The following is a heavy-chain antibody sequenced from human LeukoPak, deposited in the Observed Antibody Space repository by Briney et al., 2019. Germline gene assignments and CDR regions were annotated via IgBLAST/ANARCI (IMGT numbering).Heavy chain of an antibody. V-gene: IGHV4-38-2*02. Sequence: SETLSLTCAVSGYSISSGYQWAWIRQSPGKGLEWIGSIYHSGSAHYNPSLKSRVTISVETSKNQFSLKLYSVTAADTAVYYCARDPRWLTPDCTSTSCYENYFDPWGQGTLVTVSS. J-gene: IGHJ5*02. CDR3: ARDPRWLTPDCTSTSCYENYFDP. CDR1: GYSISSGYQ. D-gene: IGHD2-2*01. CDR2: IYHSGSA.